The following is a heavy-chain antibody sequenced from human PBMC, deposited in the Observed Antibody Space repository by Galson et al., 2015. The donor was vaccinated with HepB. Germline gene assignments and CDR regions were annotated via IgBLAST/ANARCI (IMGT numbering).Heavy chain of an antibody. D-gene: IGHD2-2*01. CDR1: GFTFTSSA. Sequence: SCKASGFTFTSSAMQWVRQARGRRLEWIEWIVVGSGNTNYAQKFQERVTITRDMSTSTAYMELSSLRSEDTAVYYCAALDPLGYCSSTSCPGDAFDIWGQGTMVTVSS. J-gene: IGHJ3*02. V-gene: IGHV1-58*02. CDR2: IVVGSGNT. CDR3: AALDPLGYCSSTSCPGDAFDI.